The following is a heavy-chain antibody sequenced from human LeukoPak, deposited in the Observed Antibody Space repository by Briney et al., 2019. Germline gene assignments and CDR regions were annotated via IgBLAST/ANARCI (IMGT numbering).Heavy chain of an antibody. V-gene: IGHV3-15*01. D-gene: IGHD1/OR15-1a*01. CDR1: GFTFSNAW. Sequence: GGALRLSCAASGFTFSNAWRSWVRQAPGKGLEGVGRIKSRTGGGTTDYAAPVKGRFTISRDKSKNTLYLETNSLRADDTAVYYCARASTNNWYNYFDFWGQGTLVTVSS. CDR2: IKSRTGGGTT. CDR3: ARASTNNWYNYFDF. J-gene: IGHJ4*02.